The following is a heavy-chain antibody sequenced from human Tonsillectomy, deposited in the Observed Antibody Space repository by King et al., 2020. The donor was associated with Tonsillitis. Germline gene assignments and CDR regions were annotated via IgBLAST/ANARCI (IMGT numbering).Heavy chain of an antibody. CDR3: ARGPRAHELVIWAVDY. J-gene: IGHJ4*02. CDR2: ISYDGTYK. D-gene: IGHD2-21*01. CDR1: GFTFNNYA. Sequence: VQLVESGGGVVQPGRSLRLSCAASGFTFNNYAIHWVRQAPGQGLEWVAVISYDGTYKYYADSVKGRFIISRDNSKNTLYLQMTSLRAEDTAVYYCARGPRAHELVIWAVDYWGQGTLVTVSS. V-gene: IGHV3-30*04.